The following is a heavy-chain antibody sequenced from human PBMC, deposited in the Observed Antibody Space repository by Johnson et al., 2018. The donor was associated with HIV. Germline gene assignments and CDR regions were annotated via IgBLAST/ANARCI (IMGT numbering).Heavy chain of an antibody. Sequence: VQLVESGGGVVQPGRSLRLSCAASGFTFSSYGMHWVRQAPGKGLEWVAVISYDGSNKYYTDSVKGRFTISRDTSKNTLYVQMTSLRAEDTAVYYCAKSTQANILRESGPYGAFDIWGQGTMVTVSS. V-gene: IGHV3-30*18. CDR2: ISYDGSNK. J-gene: IGHJ3*02. CDR3: AKSTQANILRESGPYGAFDI. CDR1: GFTFSSYG. D-gene: IGHD3-10*01.